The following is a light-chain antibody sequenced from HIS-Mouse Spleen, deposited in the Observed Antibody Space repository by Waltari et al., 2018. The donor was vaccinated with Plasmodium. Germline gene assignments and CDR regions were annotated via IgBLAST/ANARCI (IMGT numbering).Light chain of an antibody. V-gene: IGKV1-8*01. CDR1: QGISSY. J-gene: IGKJ4*01. CDR2: AAS. CDR3: QQYYSYPLT. Sequence: ANRMTQSPSSFSACTSERVTITCRASQGISSYLAWYQQKLGKAPKLLIYAASTLQSGVPSRFSGSGSGTDFTLTISCLQSEDFATYYCQQYYSYPLTFGGGTKVEIK.